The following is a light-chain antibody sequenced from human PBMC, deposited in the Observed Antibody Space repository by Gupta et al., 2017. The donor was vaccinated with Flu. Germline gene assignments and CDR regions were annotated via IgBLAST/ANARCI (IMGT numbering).Light chain of an antibody. CDR2: GAS. V-gene: IGKV3-20*01. J-gene: IGKJ1*01. Sequence: ENVLTQSPGTLSLSQGERATLSCRARQDINNYLAWYQQKSGQAPRLLIYGASSRATAIPDRFRGSGSGTEFTLTITRLEPEDFAVYFCQHYGSSPGTFGQGTKVDI. CDR1: QDINNY. CDR3: QHYGSSPGT.